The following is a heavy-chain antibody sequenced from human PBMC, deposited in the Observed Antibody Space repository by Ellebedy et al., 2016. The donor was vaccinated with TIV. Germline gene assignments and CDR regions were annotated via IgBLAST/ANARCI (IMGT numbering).Heavy chain of an antibody. CDR1: GFAFSTYP. J-gene: IGHJ4*02. CDR3: ARVVSDYDILTGYREYFDY. Sequence: PGGSLRLSCVASGFAFSTYPMTWVRQAPGKGLEWVSYISGGSVPIHYADSVKGRFTISRDNAKNSLFLQMNSLRAEDTAVYYCARVVSDYDILTGYREYFDYWGQGTLVTVSS. CDR2: ISGGSVPI. V-gene: IGHV3-48*01. D-gene: IGHD3-9*01.